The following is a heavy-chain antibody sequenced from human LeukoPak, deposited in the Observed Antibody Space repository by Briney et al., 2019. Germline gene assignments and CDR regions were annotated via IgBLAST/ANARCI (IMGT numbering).Heavy chain of an antibody. CDR2: TYYRSKWYN. D-gene: IGHD3-22*01. Sequence: SQTLSLTCAISGDSVSSNSAAWIWIRQSPSRGLEWLGRTYYRSKWYNDYAVSVKSRITINPDTSKNRFSLQLNSVTPEDTAVYYCARAHYYYDSSGAFDIWGQGTMVTVSS. CDR3: ARAHYYYDSSGAFDI. CDR1: GDSVSSNSAA. V-gene: IGHV6-1*01. J-gene: IGHJ3*02.